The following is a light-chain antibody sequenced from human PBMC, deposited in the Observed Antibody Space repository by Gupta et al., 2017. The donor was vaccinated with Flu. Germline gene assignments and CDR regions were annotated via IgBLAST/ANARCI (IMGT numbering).Light chain of an antibody. J-gene: IGKJ3*01. V-gene: IGKV3-15*01. Sequence: RVMTQSPATLSVSPGETATLSCRASQSVSSSVAWYQQKPGQAPRLLIYGASTRATGIPARFSGSGSGTEFTLTISNRQSEDFAVYYCQQKKNCPITFGHGTKVDIK. CDR3: QQKKNCPIT. CDR2: GAS. CDR1: QSVSSS.